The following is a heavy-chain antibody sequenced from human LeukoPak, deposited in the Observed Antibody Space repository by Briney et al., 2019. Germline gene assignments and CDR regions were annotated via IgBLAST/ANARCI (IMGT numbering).Heavy chain of an antibody. J-gene: IGHJ4*02. CDR2: VVSDGSST. V-gene: IGHV3-30*18. CDR1: ASSLSTDG. CDR3: TKAQPRRHELGNFYFDY. D-gene: IGHD7-27*01. Sequence: GRSRRPSWAALASSLSTDGVHWVRQAPGKVLGWVAAVVSDGSSTSYADNVKGGFTITRDNSTNTLYLQMNSMRSDDTAGYYCTKAQPRRHELGNFYFDYWGQGTLVTVSS.